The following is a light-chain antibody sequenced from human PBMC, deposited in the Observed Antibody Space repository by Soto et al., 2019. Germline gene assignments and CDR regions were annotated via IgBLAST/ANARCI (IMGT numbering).Light chain of an antibody. J-gene: IGLJ1*01. Sequence: QSALTQPASVSGSPGQSITISCTGTSSDVGAYDYVSWFQQYPGKAPKLMIYDVTDRPSGVSDRFFGSKSGNTAPLTISGLQAEDEADYYCSSYTSGSTPYVFGTGTKLTVL. CDR1: SSDVGAYDY. CDR3: SSYTSGSTPYV. V-gene: IGLV2-14*03. CDR2: DVT.